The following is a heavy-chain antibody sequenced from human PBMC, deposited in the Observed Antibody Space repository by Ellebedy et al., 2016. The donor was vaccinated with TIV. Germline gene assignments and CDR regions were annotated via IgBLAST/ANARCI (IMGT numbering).Heavy chain of an antibody. CDR1: GFSFRSYS. D-gene: IGHD6-13*01. CDR2: ISSSSTYI. CDR3: AKAAAGSQDRLDY. Sequence: GGSLRLXCVASGFSFRSYSMNWVRQAPGKGLEWVASISSSSTYIYYADSVKGRFTVSRDNARDTLFLQMNSLRVEDTAIYYCAKAAAGSQDRLDYWGQGTLVSVSS. V-gene: IGHV3-21*01. J-gene: IGHJ4*02.